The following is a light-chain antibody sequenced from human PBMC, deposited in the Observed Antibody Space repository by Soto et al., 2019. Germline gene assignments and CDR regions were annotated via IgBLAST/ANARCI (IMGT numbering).Light chain of an antibody. J-gene: IGKJ1*01. Sequence: EIVLTQSPATLSLSPGERATLSCRASQSVSSYLAWYQQKPDQATRLLIYDASNRATGIPARFSGSGSGTDFTLTISSLEPEDFVVYYCQQRSNWAPWTFGQGTKVEIK. CDR3: QQRSNWAPWT. V-gene: IGKV3-11*01. CDR2: DAS. CDR1: QSVSSY.